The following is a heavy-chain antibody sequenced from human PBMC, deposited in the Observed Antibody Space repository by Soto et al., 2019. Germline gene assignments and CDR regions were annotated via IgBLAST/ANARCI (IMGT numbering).Heavy chain of an antibody. D-gene: IGHD5-12*01. V-gene: IGHV4-59*01. CDR3: ARDSKRGYSGYDKLDY. J-gene: IGHJ4*02. Sequence: SETLSLTCSISGGSISRYYWSWIRQPPGKGLEWIGYIDYSGSTNYNPSLKSRVTISVDTSKNQFSLKLSSVTAADTAVYYCARDSKRGYSGYDKLDYWGQGTLVTVSS. CDR1: GGSISRYY. CDR2: IDYSGST.